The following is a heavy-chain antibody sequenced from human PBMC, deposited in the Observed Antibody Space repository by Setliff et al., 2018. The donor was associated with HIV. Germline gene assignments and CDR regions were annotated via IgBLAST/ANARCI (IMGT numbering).Heavy chain of an antibody. CDR3: ARGTKFVWGRWFDP. J-gene: IGHJ5*02. V-gene: IGHV4-34*01. Sequence: SETLSLTCAVYGESFSGYYWSWIRQPPRKRLEWIGELNDSGSTNYNPSLKSRVTISVDTSKNQFSLRLSSVTAADTAVYYCARGTKFVWGRWFDPWGQGTLVTVSS. D-gene: IGHD3-16*01. CDR1: GESFSGYY. CDR2: LNDSGST.